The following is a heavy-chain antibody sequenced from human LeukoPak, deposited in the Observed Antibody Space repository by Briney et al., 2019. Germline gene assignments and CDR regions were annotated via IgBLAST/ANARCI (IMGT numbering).Heavy chain of an antibody. J-gene: IGHJ4*02. CDR2: MNPNSGNT. D-gene: IGHD2-2*01. CDR1: GYTFTSYD. Sequence: GASVKVSCKASGYTFTSYDINWVRQATEQGLEWMGWMNPNSGNTGYAQKFQGRVTMTRNTSISTAYMELSSLRSEGTAVYYCARTYCSSTSCSRGAFGYWGQGTLVTVSS. CDR3: ARTYCSSTSCSRGAFGY. V-gene: IGHV1-8*01.